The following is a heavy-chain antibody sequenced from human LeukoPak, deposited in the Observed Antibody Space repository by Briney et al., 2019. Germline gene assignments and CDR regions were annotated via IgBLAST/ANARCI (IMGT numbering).Heavy chain of an antibody. CDR3: ARGNTAMATVY. D-gene: IGHD5-18*01. J-gene: IGHJ4*02. Sequence: PSETLSLTCAVSGGSISSGGYSWSWIRQPPGKGLEWIGYIYYSGSTYYNPSLKSRVTISVDTSKNQFSLKLSSVTAADTAVYYCARGNTAMATVYWGQGTLVTVSS. CDR2: IYYSGST. V-gene: IGHV4-30-4*07. CDR1: GGSISSGGYS.